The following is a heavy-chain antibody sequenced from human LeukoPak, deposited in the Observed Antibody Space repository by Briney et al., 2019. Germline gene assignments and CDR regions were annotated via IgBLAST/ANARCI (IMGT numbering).Heavy chain of an antibody. Sequence: SETLSLTCTVSGGSISSGGYYWSWIRQHPGKGLEWIGYIYYSGSTYYNPSLKSRVTISVDTSKNQFSLKLSSVTAADTAVYYCARDTTRYCSGGSCAAWFDPWGRGTLVTVSS. J-gene: IGHJ5*02. CDR3: ARDTTRYCSGGSCAAWFDP. D-gene: IGHD2-15*01. CDR1: GGSISSGGYY. V-gene: IGHV4-31*03. CDR2: IYYSGST.